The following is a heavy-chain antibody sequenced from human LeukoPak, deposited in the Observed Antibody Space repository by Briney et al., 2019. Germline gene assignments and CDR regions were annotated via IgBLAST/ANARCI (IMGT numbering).Heavy chain of an antibody. CDR1: GGSINSHSYY. D-gene: IGHD5-24*01. CDR3: VRHISTNTGYFDS. Sequence: SETLSLTCTVSGGSINSHSYYWGWIRQTPGKGLEWIGSVYYDGTSYSNPSLSSRVAIFVDTSRDQFSLDLSFVTTADTALYYCVRHISTNTGYFDSCGQGTLASVSS. J-gene: IGHJ4*02. V-gene: IGHV4-39*01. CDR2: VYYDGTS.